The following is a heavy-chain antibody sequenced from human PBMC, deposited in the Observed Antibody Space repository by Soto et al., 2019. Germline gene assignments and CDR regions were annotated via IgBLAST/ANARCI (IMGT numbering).Heavy chain of an antibody. D-gene: IGHD2-15*01. CDR1: GGSISSGGYY. CDR2: IYYSGST. Sequence: PSETLSLTCTVSGGSISSGGYYWSWIRQHPGKGLEWIGYIYYSGSTYYNPSLKSRVTISVDTSKNQFSLKLSSVTAADTAVYYCATDCSGGSCENPDYWGQGTLVTVS. V-gene: IGHV4-31*03. J-gene: IGHJ4*02. CDR3: ATDCSGGSCENPDY.